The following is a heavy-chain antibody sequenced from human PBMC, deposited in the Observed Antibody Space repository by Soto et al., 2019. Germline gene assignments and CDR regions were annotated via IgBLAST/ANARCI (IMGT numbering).Heavy chain of an antibody. J-gene: IGHJ5*02. Sequence: SETLCLTWSVSGGSVSSASYCGSWIRQAPGKGLEWIGYSYYTLRTHYPPSLKSRVTISVDTSKHLFSLMLSSVTAADTAVYYFARSPRRRYRFGYPRFAPWGPGTLLTVS. CDR3: ARSPRRRYRFGYPRFAP. CDR2: SYYTLRT. V-gene: IGHV4-61*01. CDR1: GGSVSSASYC. D-gene: IGHD5-18*01.